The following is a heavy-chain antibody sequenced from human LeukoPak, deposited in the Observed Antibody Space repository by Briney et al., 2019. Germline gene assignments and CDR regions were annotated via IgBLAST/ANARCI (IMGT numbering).Heavy chain of an antibody. D-gene: IGHD3-10*01. Sequence: KPSAPLSLPCHVSGGSISSNYWSWIRQPPGKGLEWIGHIYNNGGTNFNPSLKSRVTISLDTSKKQVSLKLSSVTAADTAVYYCAGQGYYYTSGRTFDVWGQGTMVAVSS. CDR2: IYNNGGT. J-gene: IGHJ3*01. CDR3: AGQGYYYTSGRTFDV. V-gene: IGHV4-59*08. CDR1: GGSISSNY.